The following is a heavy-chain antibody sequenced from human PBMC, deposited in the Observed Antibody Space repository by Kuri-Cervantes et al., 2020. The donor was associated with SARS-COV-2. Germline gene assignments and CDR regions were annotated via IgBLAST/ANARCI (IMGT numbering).Heavy chain of an antibody. V-gene: IGHV3-33*01. CDR3: AREEDGYYYYYAMDV. Sequence: GESLKISCAASGFTFSSYGMHWVRQAPGKGLEWVAVIWCDGSNKYYADSVKGRFTISRDNSKNTLYLQMNSLRAEDTAVYYCAREEDGYYYYYAMDVWGQGTTVTVSS. J-gene: IGHJ6*02. CDR2: IWCDGSNK. D-gene: IGHD5-24*01. CDR1: GFTFSSYG.